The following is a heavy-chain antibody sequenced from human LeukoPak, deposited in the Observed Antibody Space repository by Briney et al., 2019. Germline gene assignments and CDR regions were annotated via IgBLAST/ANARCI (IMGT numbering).Heavy chain of an antibody. D-gene: IGHD3-10*01. Sequence: SETLSLTCTVSGGSISSYYWSWIRQPPGKGLEWIGYIYYSGSTNYNPSLKSRVTISVDTSKNQFSLKLSSVTAADTAVYYCATSLWFGELLSDYWGQGTLVTVSS. J-gene: IGHJ4*02. CDR2: IYYSGST. CDR1: GGSISSYY. V-gene: IGHV4-59*08. CDR3: ATSLWFGELLSDY.